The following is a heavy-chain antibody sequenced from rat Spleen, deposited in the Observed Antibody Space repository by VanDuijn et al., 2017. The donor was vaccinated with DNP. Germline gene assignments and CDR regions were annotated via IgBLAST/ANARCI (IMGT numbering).Heavy chain of an antibody. Sequence: EVQLVESGGGLVQPGRSLKLSCAASGFSFRNYYMAWVRQAPKKGLEWVATISYDGGTTYYRDSVKGRFTISRDNAKSTLYLQMDSLRSEDTATYYCATDGDYGPFDFWGPGTMVTVSS. D-gene: IGHD1-12*02. J-gene: IGHJ1*01. CDR2: ISYDGGTT. CDR1: GFSFRNYY. V-gene: IGHV5-7*01. CDR3: ATDGDYGPFDF.